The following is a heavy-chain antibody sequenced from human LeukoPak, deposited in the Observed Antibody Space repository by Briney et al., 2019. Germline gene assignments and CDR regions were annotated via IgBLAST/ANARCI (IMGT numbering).Heavy chain of an antibody. CDR2: INHGGST. V-gene: IGHV4-34*01. CDR1: GGSFSGYY. J-gene: IGHJ5*02. CDR3: ARAHVLRYFDWLSPEGHWFDP. D-gene: IGHD3-9*01. Sequence: SETLSLTCAVYGGSFSGYYWSWIRQLPGKGLEWIGEINHGGSTNYNPSLKSRVTISVDTSKNQFSLKLSSVTAADTAVYYCARAHVLRYFDWLSPEGHWFDPWGQGTLVTVSS.